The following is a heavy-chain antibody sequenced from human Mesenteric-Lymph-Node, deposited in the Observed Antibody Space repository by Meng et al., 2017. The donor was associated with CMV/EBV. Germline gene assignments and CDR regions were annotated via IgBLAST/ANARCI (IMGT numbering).Heavy chain of an antibody. V-gene: IGHV3-23*01. CDR2: ISGSGGST. D-gene: IGHD6-6*01. CDR3: AKDIVGGSSYYFDY. CDR1: GFTFSSYA. Sequence: GESLKISCAASGFTFSSYAMTWVRQAPGKGLEWVSGISGSGGSTYYADSVKGRFTISRDNSKNTLYLQMNSLRAEDTAVYYCAKDIVGGSSYYFDYWGQGTLVTVSS. J-gene: IGHJ4*02.